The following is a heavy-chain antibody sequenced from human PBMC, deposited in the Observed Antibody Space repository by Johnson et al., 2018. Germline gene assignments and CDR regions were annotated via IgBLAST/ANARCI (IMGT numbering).Heavy chain of an antibody. V-gene: IGHV3-23*04. CDR1: GFTFSYYA. CDR2: ISGSGGST. CDR3: AKDPASSGYNTGWFDY. J-gene: IGHJ4*02. Sequence: EVQLVETGGGLVQPGGSLRLSCAASGFTFSYYAMNWVRQAPGKGLEWVSGISGSGGSTYYADSVKGRFTIARDNSKNTLYLQMNSLRAEETAVYFCAKDPASSGYNTGWFDYWGQGTLVTVSS. D-gene: IGHD1-14*01.